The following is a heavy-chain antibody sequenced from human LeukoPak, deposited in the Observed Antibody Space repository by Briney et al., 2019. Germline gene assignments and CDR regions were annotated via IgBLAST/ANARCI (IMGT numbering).Heavy chain of an antibody. Sequence: GGSLRLSCAASGFTFRSHEMNWVRQAPGKGLEWVSYIGSSGSARHYTDSVKGRFTISRDNAKNSLYLQMNILRAEDTAVYYCAKDGHCSSTSCYTYDYWGQGTLVTVSS. CDR1: GFTFRSHE. D-gene: IGHD2-2*02. J-gene: IGHJ4*02. CDR3: AKDGHCSSTSCYTYDY. CDR2: IGSSGSAR. V-gene: IGHV3-48*03.